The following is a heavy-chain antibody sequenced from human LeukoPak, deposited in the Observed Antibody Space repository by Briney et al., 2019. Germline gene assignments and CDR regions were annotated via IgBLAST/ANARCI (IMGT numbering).Heavy chain of an antibody. Sequence: SETLSLTCAVYGGSFSGYYWSWIRQPPGKGLEWIGEINHSGSTNYNPSLKSRVTISVDTSKNQFSLKLSSVTAADTAVYYCAGYSSGFDYWGQGTLVTVSS. CDR2: INHSGST. D-gene: IGHD6-19*01. J-gene: IGHJ4*02. CDR1: GGSFSGYY. CDR3: AGYSSGFDY. V-gene: IGHV4-34*01.